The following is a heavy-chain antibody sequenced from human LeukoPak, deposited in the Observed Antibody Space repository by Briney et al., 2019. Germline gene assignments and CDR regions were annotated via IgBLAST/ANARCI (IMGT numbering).Heavy chain of an antibody. CDR1: GDNFASYW. CDR3: ATSWWPRGSLIFDY. Sequence: GESLKISCKVSGDNFASYWIGWVRQMPGKGLEWMGIIYPGDSDTRYSPSFQGQVTISADKSISTAYLQWSSLKASDTAMYYCATSWWPRGSLIFDYWGQGTLVTVSS. D-gene: IGHD1-26*01. CDR2: IYPGDSDT. J-gene: IGHJ4*02. V-gene: IGHV5-51*01.